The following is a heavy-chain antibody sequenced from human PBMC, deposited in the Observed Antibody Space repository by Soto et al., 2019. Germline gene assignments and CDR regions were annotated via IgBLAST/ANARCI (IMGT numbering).Heavy chain of an antibody. CDR3: AKGGYCSGGSCYPDAFDI. Sequence: LRLSCAASGFTFSSYAMSWVRQAPGKGLEWVSAISGSGGSTYYADSVKGRFTISRDNSKNTLYLQMNSLRAEDTAVYYCAKGGYCSGGSCYPDAFDIWGQGTMVTVSS. J-gene: IGHJ3*02. V-gene: IGHV3-23*01. CDR2: ISGSGGST. D-gene: IGHD2-15*01. CDR1: GFTFSSYA.